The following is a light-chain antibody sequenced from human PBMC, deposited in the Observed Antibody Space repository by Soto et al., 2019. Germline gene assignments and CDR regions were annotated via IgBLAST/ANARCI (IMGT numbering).Light chain of an antibody. CDR2: GAS. CDR1: QSISVW. V-gene: IGKV1-5*01. Sequence: DIQITQSPSTLSASVGDRVSITCRASQSISVWLAWYQQKPGKPPKVLIYGASNLQSGVPPRFRGSGSGTDCTLAISRLQPEDSETYYCLQDINYPWTFGQGTKVDIK. CDR3: LQDINYPWT. J-gene: IGKJ1*01.